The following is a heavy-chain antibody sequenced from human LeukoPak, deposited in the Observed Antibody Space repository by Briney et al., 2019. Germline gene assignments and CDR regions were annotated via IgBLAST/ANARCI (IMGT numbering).Heavy chain of an antibody. CDR1: GYTFSIYF. V-gene: IGHV1-18*01. D-gene: IGHD3-9*01. CDR3: ARHATDYDILTGYYPRGWFDP. CDR2: ISAYNGNT. Sequence: ASVKVSCKASGYTFSIYFISWVRQAPGQGLEWMGWISAYNGNTNYAQKFQDRVTMTTDTSTSTAYMGLRSLRSDDTAVYYCARHATDYDILTGYYPRGWFDPWGQGTLVTVSS. J-gene: IGHJ5*02.